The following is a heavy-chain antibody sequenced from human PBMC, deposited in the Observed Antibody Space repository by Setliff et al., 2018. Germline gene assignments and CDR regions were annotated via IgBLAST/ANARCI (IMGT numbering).Heavy chain of an antibody. J-gene: IGHJ4*02. CDR3: RFWSGYYKNDY. Sequence: ASVKVSCKASGYTFTTYGIAWVRQAPGQGLDWMGWISGYSGKTFYAPKFQDRVTISVDTSRNQFSLKLSSVTAADTAVYYCRFWSGYYKNDYWGQGTLVTVSS. D-gene: IGHD3-3*01. CDR1: GYTFTTYG. CDR2: ISGYSGKT. V-gene: IGHV1-18*01.